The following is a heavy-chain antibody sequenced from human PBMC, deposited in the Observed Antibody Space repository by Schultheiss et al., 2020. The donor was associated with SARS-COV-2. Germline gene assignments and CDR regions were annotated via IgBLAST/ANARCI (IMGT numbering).Heavy chain of an antibody. CDR2: IYYSGST. CDR3: AGMVPAAMRRFLFNY. V-gene: IGHV4-61*08. J-gene: IGHJ4*02. Sequence: SETLSLTCTVSGGSISSGGYYWSWIRQPPGKGLEWIGYIYYSGSTNYNPSLKSRVTISVDTSKNQFSLKLSSVTAADTAVYYCAGMVPAAMRRFLFNYWGQGTLVTVSS. CDR1: GGSISSGGYY. D-gene: IGHD2-2*01.